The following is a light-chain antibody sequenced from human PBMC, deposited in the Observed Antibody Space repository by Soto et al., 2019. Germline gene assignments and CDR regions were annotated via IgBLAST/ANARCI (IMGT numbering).Light chain of an antibody. J-gene: IGKJ2*01. CDR2: DAS. CDR1: QSMGRW. Sequence: DIQMTQSPSTLSASVGDSVTITCRASQSMGRWLAWYQQRPGKAPKLLIYDASTLQSGVPSKFSGSGSGTEFTINIAKLPADDFATYNCQQYKLYSSNTFGRGTKLEI. V-gene: IGKV1-5*01. CDR3: QQYKLYSSNT.